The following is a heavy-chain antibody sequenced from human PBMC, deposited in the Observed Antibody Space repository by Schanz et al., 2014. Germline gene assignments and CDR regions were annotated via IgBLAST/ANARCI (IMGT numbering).Heavy chain of an antibody. D-gene: IGHD3-3*01. Sequence: QVFLAESGGGVVQPGRSLRLSCAASGFTFSDYYMAWIRQAPGKGLEWVSHISGSSIHKNYADSVKGRFSISRDNGETSVYLQINSLRVEDTAVYYCARFLARYQYYGVDVWGQGTTXIVSS. J-gene: IGHJ6*02. CDR1: GFTFSDYY. CDR3: ARFLARYQYYGVDV. V-gene: IGHV3-11*05. CDR2: ISGSSIHK.